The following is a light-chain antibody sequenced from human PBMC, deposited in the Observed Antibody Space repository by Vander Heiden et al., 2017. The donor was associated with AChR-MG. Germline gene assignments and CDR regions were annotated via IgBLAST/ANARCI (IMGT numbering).Light chain of an antibody. CDR2: AAS. J-gene: IGKJ1*01. Sequence: DLQMTESPSSLSASVGDRVTIACRASQRIRSYLNWFQQKPGKAPKALIYAASRWQSGVPSRFSGSGSGTDFTLTISRLQPEDVATYYCQQCVSTSWTFGQGTKVEIK. V-gene: IGKV1-39*01. CDR1: QRIRSY. CDR3: QQCVSTSWT.